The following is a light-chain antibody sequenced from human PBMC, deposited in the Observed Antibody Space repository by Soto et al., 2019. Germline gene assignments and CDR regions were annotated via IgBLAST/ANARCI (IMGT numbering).Light chain of an antibody. CDR1: SSNIGSNY. Sequence: QSVLTQPPSASGTPGQRVTSSCSGSSSNIGSNYVYWYQQLPGTAPKLLIYRNNQRPSGVPDRFSGSKSGTSASLAISGRQSEDEADYYCAAWDDSLNGYVFGTGTKVTVL. V-gene: IGLV1-47*01. CDR2: RNN. CDR3: AAWDDSLNGYV. J-gene: IGLJ1*01.